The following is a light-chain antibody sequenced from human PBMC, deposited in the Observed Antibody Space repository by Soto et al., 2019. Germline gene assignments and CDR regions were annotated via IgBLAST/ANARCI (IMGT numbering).Light chain of an antibody. V-gene: IGKV1-5*01. CDR3: LQHDSFPPT. CDR2: DAS. Sequence: DIQMTQSPSTLSASVGDTVTVGWRASQSFSGWLAWYQQKPGKAPKLLIYDASSLESGVPSRFSGGGFETEFTLTINSLQPEDFATYYCLQHDSFPPTFGQGTRLEIK. CDR1: QSFSGW. J-gene: IGKJ5*01.